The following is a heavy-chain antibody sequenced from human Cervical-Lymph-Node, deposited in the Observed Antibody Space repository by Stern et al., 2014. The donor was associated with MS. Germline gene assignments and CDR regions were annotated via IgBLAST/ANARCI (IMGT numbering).Heavy chain of an antibody. CDR1: GDTFTSYA. V-gene: IGHV1-69*06. D-gene: IGHD1-1*01. CDR3: AREVGSLAMDV. CDR2: VTPIFGTA. J-gene: IGHJ6*02. Sequence: DQLVESGAEVKKPGSSVKVSCKASGDTFTSYAISWVRQAPGQGLEWMGGVTPIFGTADYAQKFQARVTITADRSTSTAYMDLRSLRFEDTAVYYCAREVGSLAMDVWGQGTTVTVSS.